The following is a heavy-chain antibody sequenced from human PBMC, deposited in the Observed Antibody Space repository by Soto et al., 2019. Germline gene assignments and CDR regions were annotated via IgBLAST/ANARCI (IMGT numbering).Heavy chain of an antibody. Sequence: QVQLVQSGAEVKKPGASVKVSCKASGYTFTNFGISWVRQAPGHGLEWMGWISAYNGNTNYAHKFQGRVTMPTDTSTSTAYMELRCLRFDDTAVYYCACGGTPIDYWGQGTLVTVSS. CDR1: GYTFTNFG. CDR2: ISAYNGNT. D-gene: IGHD3-16*01. J-gene: IGHJ4*02. CDR3: ACGGTPIDY. V-gene: IGHV1-18*01.